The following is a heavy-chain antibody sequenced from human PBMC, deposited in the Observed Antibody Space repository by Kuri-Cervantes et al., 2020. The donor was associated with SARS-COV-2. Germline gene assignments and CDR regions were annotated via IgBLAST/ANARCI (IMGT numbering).Heavy chain of an antibody. CDR3: ARPSHDFWSGYSPNEY. Sequence: GESLKISCAASGFTFSSYWMHWVRQAPGRGLVWVSRINSDGSSTSYADSVKGRFTISRDNAKNTLYLQMNSLRAEDTAVYYCARPSHDFWSGYSPNEYWGQGILVTVSS. D-gene: IGHD3-3*01. CDR2: INSDGSST. CDR1: GFTFSSYW. V-gene: IGHV3-74*01. J-gene: IGHJ4*02.